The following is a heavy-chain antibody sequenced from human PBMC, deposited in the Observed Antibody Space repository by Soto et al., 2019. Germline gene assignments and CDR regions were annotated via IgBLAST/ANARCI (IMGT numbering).Heavy chain of an antibody. D-gene: IGHD2-8*01. Sequence: GASVKVSCKVSGYTLTELSMHWVRQAPGKGLEWMGGFDPEDGETIYAQKFQGRVTMTEDTSTDTAYMELSSLRSEDTAVYYCATVGGPYCTNGVCPFDYWGQGTLVTVSS. CDR1: GYTLTELS. J-gene: IGHJ4*02. V-gene: IGHV1-24*01. CDR2: FDPEDGET. CDR3: ATVGGPYCTNGVCPFDY.